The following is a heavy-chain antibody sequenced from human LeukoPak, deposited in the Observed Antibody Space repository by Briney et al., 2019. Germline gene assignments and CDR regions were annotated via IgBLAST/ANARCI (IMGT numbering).Heavy chain of an antibody. CDR2: IYQSGST. D-gene: IGHD1-1*01. Sequence: SETLSLTCTVSGDSISSSRSYWGWIRQPPGKGLEWIGSIYQSGSTYYNPSLKSRVTISVDTSKNQFSLKLSSVTAADTAVYYCAKAGVRSYYYYMDVWGKGTTVTVSS. CDR3: AKAGVRSYYYYMDV. CDR1: GDSISSSRSY. V-gene: IGHV4-39*07. J-gene: IGHJ6*03.